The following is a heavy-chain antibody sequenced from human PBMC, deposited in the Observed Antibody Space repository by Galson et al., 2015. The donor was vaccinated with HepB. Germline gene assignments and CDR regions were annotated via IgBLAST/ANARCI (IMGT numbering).Heavy chain of an antibody. CDR2: ISSTGSHI. V-gene: IGHV3-21*01. CDR3: ARGYTNNWFDP. CDR1: GFTFSDYS. Sequence: SLRLSCAASGFTFSDYSMNWVRQAPGKGLEWVSSISSTGSHIYYGHSVKGRFTISRDNAENSLYLQMNSLKAEDTAVYYCARGYTNNWFDPWGQGTLVTVSS. D-gene: IGHD5-24*01. J-gene: IGHJ5*02.